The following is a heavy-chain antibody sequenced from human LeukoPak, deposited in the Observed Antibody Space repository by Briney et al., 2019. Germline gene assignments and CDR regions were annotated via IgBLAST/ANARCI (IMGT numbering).Heavy chain of an antibody. J-gene: IGHJ4*02. V-gene: IGHV3-48*02. CDR1: AFTFSTYS. CDR3: ARDGYGSGSYLEA. D-gene: IGHD3-10*01. CDR2: ISSSSSSNI. Sequence: PGGSLRLSCAASAFTFSTYSMNWVRQAPGKGLEWVSYISSSSSSNIQYADSVKGRFTISRDNAKNSLYLQMNSLRDEDTAVYYCARDGYGSGSYLEARGQGTLVTVSS.